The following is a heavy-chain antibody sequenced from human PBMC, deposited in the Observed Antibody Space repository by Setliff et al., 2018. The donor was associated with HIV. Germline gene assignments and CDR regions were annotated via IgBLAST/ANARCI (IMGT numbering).Heavy chain of an antibody. D-gene: IGHD2-15*01. Sequence: NPSETLSLTCAVYGGSFSGYHWNWIRQPPGKGLEWIGEINHSGRTNYNPSLKGRVTISVDTSKNQFSLKLRSVTAADTAMYYCARVSITYWYSIPTFYYYYMDVWGKGTKVTVSS. CDR2: INHSGRT. CDR1: GGSFSGYH. V-gene: IGHV4-34*01. CDR3: ARVSITYWYSIPTFYYYYMDV. J-gene: IGHJ6*03.